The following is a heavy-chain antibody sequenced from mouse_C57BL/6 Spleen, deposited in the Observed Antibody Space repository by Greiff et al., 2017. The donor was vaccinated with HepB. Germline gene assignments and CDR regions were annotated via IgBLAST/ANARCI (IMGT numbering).Heavy chain of an antibody. CDR1: GFTFSSYA. D-gene: IGHD1-1*01. CDR2: ISSGGDYI. J-gene: IGHJ4*01. CDR3: TREVDYYVPYAMDY. Sequence: EVMLVESGEGLVKPGGSLKLSCAASGFTFSSYAMSWVRQTPEKRLEWVAYISSGGDYIYYADTVKGRFTISRDNARNTLYLQMSSLKSEDTAMYYCTREVDYYVPYAMDYWGQGTSVTVSS. V-gene: IGHV5-9-1*02.